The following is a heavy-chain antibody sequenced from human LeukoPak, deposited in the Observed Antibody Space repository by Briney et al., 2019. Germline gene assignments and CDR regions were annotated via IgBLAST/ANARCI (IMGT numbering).Heavy chain of an antibody. Sequence: GGSLRLSCSASGFSFSIYSMHWVRQAPGKGLEYVSAISSNGRNTYYADSVKGRFTVSRDNSKNTLYLQMSSLRAEDTAVYYCVRVAYSSSWSPPFDYWGQGTLVTVSP. V-gene: IGHV3-64D*06. CDR1: GFSFSIYS. CDR3: VRVAYSSSWSPPFDY. J-gene: IGHJ4*02. CDR2: ISSNGRNT. D-gene: IGHD6-13*01.